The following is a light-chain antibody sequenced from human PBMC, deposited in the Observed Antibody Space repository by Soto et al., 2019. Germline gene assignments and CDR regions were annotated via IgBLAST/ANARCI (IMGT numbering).Light chain of an antibody. CDR3: QQRSNWIT. J-gene: IGKJ5*01. V-gene: IGKV3-11*01. CDR1: QSVSSY. Sequence: EIVLTQSPATLSLSPGERATLSCRASQSVSSYLAWYQQKPGQAPRLLIYDASNRATGIPARFRGSGSGTDFTLPISSLEPEDFAVYYCQQRSNWITFDQGTRLEIK. CDR2: DAS.